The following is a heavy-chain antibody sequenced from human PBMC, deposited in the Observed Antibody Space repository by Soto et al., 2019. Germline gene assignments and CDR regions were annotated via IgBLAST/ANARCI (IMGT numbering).Heavy chain of an antibody. D-gene: IGHD3-10*01. CDR2: IYNSEST. CDR1: GGSISSYY. V-gene: IGHV4-59*08. CDR3: ASMGYHYGSGSYPLHS. J-gene: IGHJ4*02. Sequence: PSETLSLTCTVSGGSISSYYWTWIRQPPGKGLEWIGFIYNSESTHYNPSLRSRVTISVDTSKNQFSLKLRSVTAADTAVYYWASMGYHYGSGSYPLHSWGQGTLVTVSS.